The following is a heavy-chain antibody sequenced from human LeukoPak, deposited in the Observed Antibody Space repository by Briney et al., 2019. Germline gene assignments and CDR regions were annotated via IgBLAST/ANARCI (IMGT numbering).Heavy chain of an antibody. J-gene: IGHJ4*02. CDR2: IYYSGNT. V-gene: IGHV4-38-2*02. CDR3: ARVFCSTTSCFDVAGFDY. D-gene: IGHD2-2*01. Sequence: SETLSLTCSVSGYSISSGFYWAWIRQSPGKGLEWIGSIYYSGNTFHNPSLKSRVTISVDTSKNQFSLKLTSVTAADTAVYYCARVFCSTTSCFDVAGFDYWGQGALVTVSS. CDR1: GYSISSGFY.